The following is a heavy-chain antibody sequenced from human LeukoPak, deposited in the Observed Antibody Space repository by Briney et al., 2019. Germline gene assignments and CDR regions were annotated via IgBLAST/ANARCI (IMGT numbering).Heavy chain of an antibody. D-gene: IGHD6-13*01. CDR3: ARQPAAAGRIDY. Sequence: GESLKISCKGSGYSLTNYWIGWVRQMPGKGLEWMGIIYPGDSATRYSPSFQGQVTISADKSISTAYLQWSSLKASDTAMYYCARQPAAAGRIDYWGQGTPVTVSS. J-gene: IGHJ4*02. CDR2: IYPGDSAT. CDR1: GYSLTNYW. V-gene: IGHV5-51*01.